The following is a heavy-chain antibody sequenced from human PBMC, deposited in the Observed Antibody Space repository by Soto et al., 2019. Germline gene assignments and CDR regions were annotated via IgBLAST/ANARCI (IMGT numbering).Heavy chain of an antibody. CDR2: IDPSDSYT. CDR1: GYSFTSYW. V-gene: IGHV5-10-1*01. D-gene: IGHD2-15*01. CDR3: ARLLAHYCSGGSCYRYYYYGMDV. J-gene: IGHJ6*02. Sequence: GASLKISCKGSGYSFTSYWISWVRQMPGKGLEWMGRIDPSDSYTNYSPSFQGHVTISADKSISTAYLQWSSLKASDTAMYYCARLLAHYCSGGSCYRYYYYGMDVWGQGTTVTVSS.